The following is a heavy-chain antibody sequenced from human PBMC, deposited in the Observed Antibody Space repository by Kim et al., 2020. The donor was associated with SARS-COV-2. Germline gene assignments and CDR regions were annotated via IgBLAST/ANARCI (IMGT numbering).Heavy chain of an antibody. Sequence: GGSLRLSCAATGFTFGSWSMHWVRQAPGKGLEWVAVIRHDGSSEYYADSVKGRFTISRDNSKNTLYLQMNNLRVDDTAVYYCARERKWIDFWGQGTLVTVSS. D-gene: IGHD1-26*01. CDR2: IRHDGSSE. V-gene: IGHV3-33*01. CDR3: ARERKWIDF. J-gene: IGHJ4*02. CDR1: GFTFGSWS.